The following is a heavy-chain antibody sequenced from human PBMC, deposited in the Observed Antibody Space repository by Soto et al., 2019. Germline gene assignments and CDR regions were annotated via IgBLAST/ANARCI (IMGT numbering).Heavy chain of an antibody. V-gene: IGHV3-30-3*01. Sequence: QVQLVESGGGVVQPGRSLRLSCAASGFTFSRYTMHWVRQAPGKGLEWMAFISDDANNKYYADSVKGQFTISRDNSKNTLYLQMNSLRTEDTAVYYCARDDEGGSDCDLGYWGQGTLVTVSS. CDR1: GFTFSRYT. J-gene: IGHJ4*02. D-gene: IGHD3-10*01. CDR3: ARDDEGGSDCDLGY. CDR2: ISDDANNK.